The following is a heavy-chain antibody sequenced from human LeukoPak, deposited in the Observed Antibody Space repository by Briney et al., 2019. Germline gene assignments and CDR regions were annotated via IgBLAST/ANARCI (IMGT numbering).Heavy chain of an antibody. J-gene: IGHJ4*02. D-gene: IGHD6-19*01. CDR3: AKESSGGWYFDY. CDR1: GFTFSKYA. CDR2: INDRGTGT. Sequence: LSGGSLRLSCAASGFTFSKYAMSWVRQAPGKGLEWVSTINDRGTGTYYADSVKGRFTISRDNSKNTLSLQMNSLRAEDTAVYYCAKESSGGWYFDYWGQGTLVTVSS. V-gene: IGHV3-23*01.